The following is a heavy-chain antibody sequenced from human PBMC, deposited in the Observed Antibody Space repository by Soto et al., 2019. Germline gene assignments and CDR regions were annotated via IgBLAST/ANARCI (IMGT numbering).Heavy chain of an antibody. CDR1: GFTFSRYY. CDR3: VKQDGYSYAFDI. J-gene: IGHJ3*02. CDR2: ISSNGGST. Sequence: GGSLRLSCTVSGFTFSRYYMNWVRQAPGKGLEYVSAISSNGGSTYYADSVKGRFTISRDNSKNTLYLQMSSLRAEDTAVYYCVKQDGYSYAFDIWGQGTMVTVSS. V-gene: IGHV3-64D*06. D-gene: IGHD5-18*01.